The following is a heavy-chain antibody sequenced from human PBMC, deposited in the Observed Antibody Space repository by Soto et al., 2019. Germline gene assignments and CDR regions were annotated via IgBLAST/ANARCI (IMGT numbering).Heavy chain of an antibody. Sequence: QVQLVESGGGLVKPGGSLRLSCAASGFTFSDLYMSWIRQAPGKGLEWVSCIGSSGLNKYYAESVRGRFTISRDNAKNSRYPQMPTLRVEGSALSYCARDRGAVTHDYFPNWCQGTVVTGSS. D-gene: IGHD2-21*02. CDR1: GFTFSDLY. CDR2: IGSSGLNK. J-gene: IGHJ4*02. V-gene: IGHV3-11*01. CDR3: ARDRGAVTHDYFPN.